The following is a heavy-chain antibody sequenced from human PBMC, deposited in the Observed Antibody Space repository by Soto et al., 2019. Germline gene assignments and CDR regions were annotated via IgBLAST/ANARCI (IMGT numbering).Heavy chain of an antibody. V-gene: IGHV1-58*01. CDR2: IVVGSGNT. CDR3: AADTTTVNTRFYYYYGMDV. CDR1: GFTFTSSA. Sequence: SVKVSCKDSGFTFTSSAVQWVRQARGQRLEWIGWIVVGSGNTNYAQKFQERVTITRDTSTSTAYMELSSQRSEDTAVYYCAADTTTVNTRFYYYYGMDVWGQGTTVTVSS. D-gene: IGHD4-17*01. J-gene: IGHJ6*01.